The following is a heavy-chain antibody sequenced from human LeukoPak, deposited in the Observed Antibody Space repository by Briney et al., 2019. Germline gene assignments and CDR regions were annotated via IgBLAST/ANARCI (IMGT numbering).Heavy chain of an antibody. CDR2: INHSGST. CDR3: ASVDGYNTGGEGY. Sequence: SETLSLTCAVYGGSFSGYYWSWIRQPPGKGLEWIGEINHSGSTNYNPSLKSRVTISVDTSKNQFSLKLSSVTAADTAVYYCASVDGYNTGGEGYWGQGTLVTVSS. D-gene: IGHD5-24*01. J-gene: IGHJ4*02. CDR1: GGSFSGYY. V-gene: IGHV4-34*01.